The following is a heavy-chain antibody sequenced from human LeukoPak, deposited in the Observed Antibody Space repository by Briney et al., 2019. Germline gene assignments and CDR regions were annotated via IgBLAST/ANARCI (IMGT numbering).Heavy chain of an antibody. Sequence: GSLRLSCAASGFTFSSYGMHWVRQAPGKGLEWVAFIWYDGNNKYYADSVKGRFTVSRDNSKNTLFLQMNSLRVEDTAVYYCAKVLKREWELPRNYYYYYMDVWGKGTTVTFSS. D-gene: IGHD1-26*01. CDR2: IWYDGNNK. CDR1: GFTFSSYG. CDR3: AKVLKREWELPRNYYYYYMDV. J-gene: IGHJ6*03. V-gene: IGHV3-30*02.